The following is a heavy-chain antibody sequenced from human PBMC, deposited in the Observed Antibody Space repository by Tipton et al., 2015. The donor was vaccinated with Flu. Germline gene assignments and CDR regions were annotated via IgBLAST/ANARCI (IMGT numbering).Heavy chain of an antibody. D-gene: IGHD3-16*01. Sequence: SLRLSCAASGFTFSSYGMPWVRQAPGKGLEWVAVISRDGDDKYYGDSVKGRFTISRDNSRNTLNLQMNSLRPEDTAVYFCAKDKPYTGGYWGQGTLVTVSS. CDR3: AKDKPYTGGY. CDR2: ISRDGDDK. J-gene: IGHJ4*02. V-gene: IGHV3-30*18. CDR1: GFTFSSYG.